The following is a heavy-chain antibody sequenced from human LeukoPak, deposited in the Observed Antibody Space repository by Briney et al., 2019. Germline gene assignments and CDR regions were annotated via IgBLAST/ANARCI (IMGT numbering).Heavy chain of an antibody. V-gene: IGHV3-48*02. CDR3: ARDLNLSF. J-gene: IGHJ4*02. CDR2: ISSSGSTI. CDR1: GFTFGSYI. Sequence: GGSLRLCCAASGFTFGSYIMNWVRQAPGKGLEWVSYISSSGSTIYYSDSVKGRFTISRDNAKNSLCLQMNSLRDEDTAVYYCARDLNLSFWGQGTLVTVSS. D-gene: IGHD2/OR15-2a*01.